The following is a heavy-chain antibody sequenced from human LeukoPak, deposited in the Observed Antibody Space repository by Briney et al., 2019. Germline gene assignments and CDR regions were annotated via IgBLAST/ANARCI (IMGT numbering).Heavy chain of an antibody. CDR2: IYPGDSDT. CDR1: GYSFTSYW. J-gene: IGHJ6*02. Sequence: GESLKISCKGSGYSFTSYWIGWVRQMPGKGLEWMGSIYPGDSDTRYSPSFQGQVTISADKSISTAYLQWSSLKASDTAMYYCARHACGASSTYYYYGMDVWGQGTTVTVSS. CDR3: ARHACGASSTYYYYGMDV. V-gene: IGHV5-51*01. D-gene: IGHD6-13*01.